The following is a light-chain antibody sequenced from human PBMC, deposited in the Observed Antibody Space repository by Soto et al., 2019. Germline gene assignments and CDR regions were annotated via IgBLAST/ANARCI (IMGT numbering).Light chain of an antibody. CDR1: SSDVGAYNY. Sequence: QSVLTQPASVSGSPGQSITISCTGTSSDVGAYNYVSWYQQHPGKAPKLMIYGVSNRPSGISNRFSGSKSGNTASLTISGLQAEDEADYYCYSYAGNIGYVFGTGTKVTVL. CDR3: YSYAGNIGYV. V-gene: IGLV2-14*03. CDR2: GVS. J-gene: IGLJ1*01.